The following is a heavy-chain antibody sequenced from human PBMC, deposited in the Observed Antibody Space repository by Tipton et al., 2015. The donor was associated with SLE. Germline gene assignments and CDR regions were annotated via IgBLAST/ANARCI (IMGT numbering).Heavy chain of an antibody. CDR3: ARARGAAGKDLDY. D-gene: IGHD6-13*01. V-gene: IGHV4-59*01. Sequence: TLSLTCTGSGGSISSYYWSWIRQPPGKGLEWIGYIYYSGNTNYNPSLKSRVTISVDTSKNQFSLKLSSVTAADTAVYYCARARGAAGKDLDYWGQGTLVTVSS. J-gene: IGHJ4*02. CDR2: IYYSGNT. CDR1: GGSISSYY.